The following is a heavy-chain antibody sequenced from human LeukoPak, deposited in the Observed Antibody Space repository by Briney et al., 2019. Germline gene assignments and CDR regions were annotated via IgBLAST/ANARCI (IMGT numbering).Heavy chain of an antibody. CDR1: GFTFSNAW. Sequence: PGGSLRLSCAASGFTFSNAWMSWVRQAPGKGLEWVGRIKRKTEGGTTDYAAPVKGRFTVSRDDSNNTLYLQMNSLKTEDTAVYYCTPQLLWFGELSNWGQGTLVTVSS. J-gene: IGHJ4*02. V-gene: IGHV3-15*01. CDR2: IKRKTEGGTT. D-gene: IGHD3-10*01. CDR3: TPQLLWFGELSN.